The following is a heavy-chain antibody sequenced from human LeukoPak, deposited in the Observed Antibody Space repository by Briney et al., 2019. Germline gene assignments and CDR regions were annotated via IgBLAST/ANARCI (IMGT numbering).Heavy chain of an antibody. J-gene: IGHJ6*03. CDR3: ATHSPEWRYSGYYNFYYMDV. Sequence: GGSLRLSCAASGFTFSSYWMSRVRQAPGKGLEWVANIKQDGSEKYYVDSVKGRFTISRDNAKNSLYLQMNSLRSEDTAVYFCATHSPEWRYSGYYNFYYMDVWGKGTTVTVSS. D-gene: IGHD5-12*01. CDR2: IKQDGSEK. V-gene: IGHV3-7*03. CDR1: GFTFSSYW.